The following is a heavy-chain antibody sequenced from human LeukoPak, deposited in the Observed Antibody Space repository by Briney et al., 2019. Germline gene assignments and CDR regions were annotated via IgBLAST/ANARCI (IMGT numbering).Heavy chain of an antibody. CDR1: GFTFSSYA. CDR2: ISYDGSNK. CDR3: ARGTAGSYRL. V-gene: IGHV3-30*04. Sequence: RGSLRLSCAASGFTFSSYAMHWVRQAPGKGLEWVAVISYDGSNKYYADSVKGRFTISRDNSKNTLYLQMNSLRAEDTAVYYCARGTAGSYRLWGQGTLVTVSS. J-gene: IGHJ4*02. D-gene: IGHD3-16*02.